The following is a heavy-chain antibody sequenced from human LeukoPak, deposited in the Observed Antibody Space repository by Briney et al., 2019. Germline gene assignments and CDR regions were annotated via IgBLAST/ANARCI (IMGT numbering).Heavy chain of an antibody. CDR2: ISSSSSYI. V-gene: IGHV3-11*06. CDR1: GFTFSDYY. CDR3: ARAGRDIVVVVAATRPSYYYYMDV. Sequence: GGSLRLSCAASGFTFSDYYMSWIRQAPGKGLEWVSSISSSSSYIYYADSVKGRFTISRGNAKNSLYLQMNSLRAEDTAVYYCARAGRDIVVVVAATRPSYYYYMDVWGKGTTVTVSS. J-gene: IGHJ6*03. D-gene: IGHD2-15*01.